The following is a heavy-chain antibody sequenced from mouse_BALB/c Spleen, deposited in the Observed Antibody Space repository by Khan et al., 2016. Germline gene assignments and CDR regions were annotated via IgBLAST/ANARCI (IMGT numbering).Heavy chain of an antibody. Sequence: EVQLQESGPDLVKPSQSLSLTCTVTGYSIPSHYSWHWIRHFPGNKLEWMGYIHYSGSTNYNPSLKSRISITRDTSKNQFFLQLNSVTTEDTATYYCATSTLSYCYYFDYWGQGTTLTVSS. CDR3: ATSTLSYCYYFDY. J-gene: IGHJ2*01. V-gene: IGHV3-1*02. CDR2: IHYSGST. D-gene: IGHD1-1*01. CDR1: GYSIPSHYS.